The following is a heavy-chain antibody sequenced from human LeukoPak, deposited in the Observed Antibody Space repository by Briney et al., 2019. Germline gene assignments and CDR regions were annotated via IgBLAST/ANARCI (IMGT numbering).Heavy chain of an antibody. D-gene: IGHD6-6*01. CDR1: GGSISSYY. J-gene: IGHJ5*02. V-gene: IGHV4-59*01. CDR2: IYYSGST. Sequence: SETLSLTCTVSGGSISSYYWSWLRRPPGKGLEWIGYIYYSGSTNYNPSLKSRVTISVDTSKNQFSLKLSSVTAADTAVYYCARAMSLGSSSSDNWFDPWGQGTLVTVSS. CDR3: ARAMSLGSSSSDNWFDP.